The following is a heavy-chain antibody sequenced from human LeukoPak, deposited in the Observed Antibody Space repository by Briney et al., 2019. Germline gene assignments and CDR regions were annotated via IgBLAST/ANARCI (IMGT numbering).Heavy chain of an antibody. J-gene: IGHJ6*03. CDR3: AKDARFGEQLFYYMDV. CDR1: GFTFSSYE. CDR2: ISSSGSTI. D-gene: IGHD3-16*01. Sequence: PGGSLRLSCAASGFTFSSYEMNWVRQAPGKGLEWVSYISSSGSTIYYADSVKGRFTISRDNSKNSLYLQMNSLRTEDTSLYYCAKDARFGEQLFYYMDVWGKGTTVTISS. V-gene: IGHV3-48*03.